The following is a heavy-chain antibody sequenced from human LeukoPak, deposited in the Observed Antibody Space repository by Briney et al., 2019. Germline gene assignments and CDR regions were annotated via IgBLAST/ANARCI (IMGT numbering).Heavy chain of an antibody. D-gene: IGHD3-22*01. J-gene: IGHJ4*02. V-gene: IGHV3-23*01. CDR2: INNSGGRT. CDR3: ARDQGENYDSSGYYPY. CDR1: GFTFSTYA. Sequence: GGSLRLSCAASGFTFSTYAMSWVRQAPGKGLEWVSAINNSGGRTYYADSVMGRFTISRDNGKNSLYLQMNSLRAEDTAVYYCARDQGENYDSSGYYPYWGQGTLVTVSS.